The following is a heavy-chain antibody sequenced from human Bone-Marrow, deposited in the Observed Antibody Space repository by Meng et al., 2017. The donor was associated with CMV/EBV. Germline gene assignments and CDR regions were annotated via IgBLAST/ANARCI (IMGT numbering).Heavy chain of an antibody. V-gene: IGHV1-69*05. Sequence: SVKVSCKASGYTFTSYGISWVRQAPGQGLEWMGGIIPIFGTANYAQKFQGRVTITTDESTSTAYMELSSLRSEDTAVYYCARSVGHQIYYYGMDVWGQGTTVTVSS. CDR2: IIPIFGTA. J-gene: IGHJ6*02. CDR1: GYTFTSYG. CDR3: ARSVGHQIYYYGMDV.